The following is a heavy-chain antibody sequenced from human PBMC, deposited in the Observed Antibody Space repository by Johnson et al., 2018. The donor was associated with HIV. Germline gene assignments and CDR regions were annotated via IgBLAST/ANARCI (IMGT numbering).Heavy chain of an antibody. V-gene: IGHV3-30*03. D-gene: IGHD1-26*01. Sequence: QVQLVESGGGVVQPGRSLRLSCAASGFTFSSYGMHWVRQAPGKGLEWVAVISYDGSNKYYADSVKGRFTISRDNSKNTLYLQMNSLRAEDTAVYYCARVLVGATGDFDAFDIWGQGKMVTVSS. CDR3: ARVLVGATGDFDAFDI. J-gene: IGHJ3*02. CDR1: GFTFSSYG. CDR2: ISYDGSNK.